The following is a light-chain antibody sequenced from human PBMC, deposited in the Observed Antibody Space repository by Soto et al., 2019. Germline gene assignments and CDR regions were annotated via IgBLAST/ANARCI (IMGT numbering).Light chain of an antibody. CDR2: EVS. Sequence: QSVLTQPASVSGSPGQSITISCTGTSSDVGSYNLVSWYQQHPGKAPKVMIYEVSKRPSGVSNRFSGSKSGNAASLTISGLQAEDEADYYCCSYAGSYVFGTGPRSPS. V-gene: IGLV2-23*02. CDR1: SSDVGSYNL. J-gene: IGLJ1*01. CDR3: CSYAGSYV.